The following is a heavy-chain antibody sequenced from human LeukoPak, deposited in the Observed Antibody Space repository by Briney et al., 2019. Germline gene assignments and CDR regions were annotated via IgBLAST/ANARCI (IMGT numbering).Heavy chain of an antibody. CDR3: ARDDCGDTCYPGGY. Sequence: GASVKVSCKASGYIFTKYVVHWVRQAPGQRPGWMGWIKAGNGDTKYSQNFQDRLTITRDTSASTVYMELSSLTSEDTALYYCARDDCGDTCYPGGYWGQETLVTVSS. CDR2: IKAGNGDT. D-gene: IGHD2-21*01. CDR1: GYIFTKYV. J-gene: IGHJ4*02. V-gene: IGHV1-3*01.